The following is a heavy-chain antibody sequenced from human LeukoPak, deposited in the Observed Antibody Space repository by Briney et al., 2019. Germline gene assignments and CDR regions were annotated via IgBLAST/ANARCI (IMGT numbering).Heavy chain of an antibody. CDR1: GYTFIGYY. J-gene: IGHJ5*02. CDR3: ARAGTVMITFGGGKRNWFDP. CDR2: INPNSGGT. Sequence: ASVKVSCKASGYTFIGYYMHWVRQAPGQGLEWMGWINPNSGGTNYAQKFQGRVTMTRDTSISTAYMELSRLRSDDTAVYYCARAGTVMITFGGGKRNWFDPWGQGTLVTASS. V-gene: IGHV1-2*02. D-gene: IGHD3-16*01.